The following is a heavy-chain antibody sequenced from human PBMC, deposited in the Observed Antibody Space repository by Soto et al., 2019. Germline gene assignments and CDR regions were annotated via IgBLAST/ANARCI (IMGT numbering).Heavy chain of an antibody. Sequence: PSETLSLTCGVYRGSFSGFYWSWVRQTPGGGLEWIGEINHSRTTNYNPSFQNRVTISVDKSTNNFSLKMTSVTAADAAVYYCARGRGYVYGSNFYGLDVWGQGTTVTVSS. CDR1: RGSFSGFY. V-gene: IGHV4-34*01. CDR3: ARGRGYVYGSNFYGLDV. J-gene: IGHJ6*02. CDR2: INHSRTT. D-gene: IGHD6-25*01.